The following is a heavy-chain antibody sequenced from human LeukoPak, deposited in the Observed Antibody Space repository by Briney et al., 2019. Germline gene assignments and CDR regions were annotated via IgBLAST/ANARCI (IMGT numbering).Heavy chain of an antibody. D-gene: IGHD3-16*01. CDR1: GFTFSDYW. Sequence: GGSLRPSCAASGFTFSDYWMSWVRQAPGKGLEWVANINQDGSEKYYVDSVTGRFTISRDNSKNSLYVQMNSLRAEDTAVYYCARRLYYYYGMDVWGQGTTVAVSS. CDR2: INQDGSEK. V-gene: IGHV3-7*01. CDR3: ARRLYYYYGMDV. J-gene: IGHJ6*02.